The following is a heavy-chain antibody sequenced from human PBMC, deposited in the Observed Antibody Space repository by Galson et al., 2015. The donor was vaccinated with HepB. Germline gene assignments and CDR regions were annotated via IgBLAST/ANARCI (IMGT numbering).Heavy chain of an antibody. CDR1: GFTFSDYW. D-gene: IGHD5-24*01. J-gene: IGHJ5*02. CDR3: ARDELPLFSS. CDR2: IKYAGSEK. Sequence: SLRLSCAASGFTFSDYWMSWVRQAPGKGLEWVANIKYAGSEKYYVDSVKGRFTISRDNAKNSLYLQMNNLRADDTAVYYCARDELPLFSSWGQGTLVTVSS. V-gene: IGHV3-7*03.